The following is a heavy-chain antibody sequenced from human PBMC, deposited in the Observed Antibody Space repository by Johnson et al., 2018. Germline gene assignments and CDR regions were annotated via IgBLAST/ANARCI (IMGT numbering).Heavy chain of an antibody. V-gene: IGHV3-33*01. CDR3: ARDLRKSYGSPSFLDY. CDR1: GFTFSRYG. CDR2: IWYDGGNK. Sequence: QVQLVESGGGVVQXGRSLRLSCAASGFTFSRYGMHWVRQAPGKGLEWVAVIWYDGGNKYYADSVKGQFTISRDNSKNTLYLQMNSLRAEDTAVYYCARDLRKSYGSPSFLDYWGQGTLVTVSS. J-gene: IGHJ4*02. D-gene: IGHD5-18*01.